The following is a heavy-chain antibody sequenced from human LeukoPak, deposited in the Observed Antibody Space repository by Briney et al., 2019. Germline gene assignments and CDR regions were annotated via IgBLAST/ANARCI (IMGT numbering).Heavy chain of an antibody. D-gene: IGHD4-17*01. CDR1: GVSISSTSYY. V-gene: IGHV4-39*07. CDR3: ATSYGDYEGNWFDP. J-gene: IGHJ5*02. Sequence: NASETLSLTCTVSGVSISSTSYYWGWIRQPPGKGLEWIGSIYYSGRTYYNPSLKSRVTISVDTSENQFSLKLSSVTAADTAVYYCATSYGDYEGNWFDPWGQGTLVTVSS. CDR2: IYYSGRT.